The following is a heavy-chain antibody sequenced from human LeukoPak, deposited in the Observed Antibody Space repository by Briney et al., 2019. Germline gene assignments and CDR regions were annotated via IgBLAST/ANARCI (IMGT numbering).Heavy chain of an antibody. J-gene: IGHJ3*02. Sequence: GGSLRLSCAASYFTFTNTWMNWVRQAPGKGLEWVGRVKSEIDGGTIDYAAPVQGRFTISRDDSQATLYLQMNDLKTEDTAVYYCTTGGSVIVAGTRAFDIWGQGTLVTVSS. CDR1: YFTFTNTW. CDR2: VKSEIDGGTI. V-gene: IGHV3-15*07. D-gene: IGHD5-12*01. CDR3: TTGGSVIVAGTRAFDI.